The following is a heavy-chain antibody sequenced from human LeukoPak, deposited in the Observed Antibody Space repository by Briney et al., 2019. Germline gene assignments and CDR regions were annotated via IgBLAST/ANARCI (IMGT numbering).Heavy chain of an antibody. CDR3: ARAGYYYGMDV. CDR2: IYHSGST. V-gene: IGHV4-30-2*01. J-gene: IGHJ6*02. Sequence: SETLSLTCAVSGGSISSGGYSWSWIRQPPGRGLEWIGYIYHSGSTYYNPSLKSRVTISVDRSKNQFSLKLSSVTAADTAVYYCARAGYYYGMDVWGQGTTVTVSS. CDR1: GGSISSGGYS.